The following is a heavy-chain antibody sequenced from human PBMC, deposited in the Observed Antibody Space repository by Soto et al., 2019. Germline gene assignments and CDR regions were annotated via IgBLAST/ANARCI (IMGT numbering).Heavy chain of an antibody. V-gene: IGHV3-30*18. Sequence: PGGSLRLSCAASGFTFSSYGMHWVRQAPGKGLEWVAVISYDGSNKYYADSVKGRFTISRDNSKNTLYLQMNSLRAEDMAVYYCAKDRGFGELLFDYWGQGTLVTVSS. J-gene: IGHJ4*02. CDR2: ISYDGSNK. CDR3: AKDRGFGELLFDY. D-gene: IGHD3-10*01. CDR1: GFTFSSYG.